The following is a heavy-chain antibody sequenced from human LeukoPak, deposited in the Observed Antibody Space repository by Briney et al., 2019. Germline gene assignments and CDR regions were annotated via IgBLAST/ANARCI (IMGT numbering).Heavy chain of an antibody. D-gene: IGHD1-26*01. CDR2: ISFDGTNK. V-gene: IGHV3-30*04. J-gene: IGHJ4*02. CDR3: ARDLSGSPFDY. CDR1: GFSFSSYA. Sequence: GESLKISCAASGFSFSSYAMHWVRQAPGKGLEWVAFISFDGTNKYYADSVKGRFTISRDNSKNTLYLHMDSLRPEDTAVYYCARDLSGSPFDYWGQGTLVTVSS.